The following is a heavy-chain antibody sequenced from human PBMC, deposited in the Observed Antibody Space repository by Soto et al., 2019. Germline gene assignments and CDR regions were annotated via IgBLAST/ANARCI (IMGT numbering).Heavy chain of an antibody. CDR1: GDTFTSYD. J-gene: IGHJ6*02. V-gene: IGHV1-2*02. CDR2: INPNSGGT. D-gene: IGHD7-27*01. Sequence: GASVKVSCKASGDTFTSYDMHWVRQAPGQGLEWMGWINPNSGGTNYAQKFQGRVTMTRDTSISTAYMELSRLRSDDTAVYYCASPTKPGDYYYYYYGMDVWGQGTTVTVSS. CDR3: ASPTKPGDYYYYYYGMDV.